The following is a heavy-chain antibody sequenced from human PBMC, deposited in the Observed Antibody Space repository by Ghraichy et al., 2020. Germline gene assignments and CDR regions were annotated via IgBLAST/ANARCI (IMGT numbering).Heavy chain of an antibody. Sequence: GGSLRLSCAASGFTFSSYAMSWVRQAPGKGLEWVSAISGSGGSTYYADSVKGRFTISRDNSKNTLYLQMNSLRAEDTAVYYCAKDLRVYYDFWSGYYTSNYYYYGMDVWGQGTTVTVSS. CDR1: GFTFSSYA. V-gene: IGHV3-23*01. J-gene: IGHJ6*02. D-gene: IGHD3-3*01. CDR2: ISGSGGST. CDR3: AKDLRVYYDFWSGYYTSNYYYYGMDV.